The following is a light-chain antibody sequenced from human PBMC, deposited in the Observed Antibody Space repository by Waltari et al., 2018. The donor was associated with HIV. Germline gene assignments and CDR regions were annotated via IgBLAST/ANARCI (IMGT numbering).Light chain of an antibody. J-gene: IGKJ2*01. CDR2: GVS. Sequence: EIVLTQSPGTLSLSPGERATLSCRATQAVNNNYLAWYQQKPGQAPRLLIYGVSSRATGIPDRFSGGGSGTDFTLTISRLEPEDFAVYFCQQYGSSPYTFGQGTKLEIK. CDR1: QAVNNNY. CDR3: QQYGSSPYT. V-gene: IGKV3-20*01.